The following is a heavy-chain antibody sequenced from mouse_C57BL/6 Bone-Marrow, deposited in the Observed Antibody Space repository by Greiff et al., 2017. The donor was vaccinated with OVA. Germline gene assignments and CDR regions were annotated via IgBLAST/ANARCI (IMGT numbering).Heavy chain of an antibody. D-gene: IGHD2-5*01. CDR3: TRSDSKGGYWYFDV. J-gene: IGHJ1*03. V-gene: IGHV1-5*01. CDR2: IYPGNSDT. Sequence: VQLQQSGTVLARPGASVKMSCKTSGYTFTSYWMHWVKQRPGQGLEWIGAIYPGNSDTSYNQKFKGKAKLTAVTSASTAYMELSSLTNEDSAVYYCTRSDSKGGYWYFDVWGTGTTVTVSS. CDR1: GYTFTSYW.